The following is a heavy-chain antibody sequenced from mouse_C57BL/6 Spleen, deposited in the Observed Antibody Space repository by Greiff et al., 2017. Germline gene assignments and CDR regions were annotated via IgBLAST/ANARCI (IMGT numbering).Heavy chain of an antibody. CDR3: ARSSWDRYVGV. CDR2: INPSNGGT. J-gene: IGHJ1*03. CDR1: GYTFTSYW. V-gene: IGHV1-53*01. Sequence: QVQLQQPGTELVKPGASVKLSCKASGYTFTSYWMHWVKQRPGQGLEWIGNINPSNGGTNYNEKFKGKATLTVDKSSSTAYMQLSSLTSEGSAVYYSARSSWDRYVGVWGTGTTVTVSS. D-gene: IGHD4-1*01.